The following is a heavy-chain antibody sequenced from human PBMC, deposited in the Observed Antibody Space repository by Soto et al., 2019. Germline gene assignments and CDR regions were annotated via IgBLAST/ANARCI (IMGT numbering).Heavy chain of an antibody. J-gene: IGHJ1*01. CDR2: MNPNSGNT. Sequence: QVQLVQSGAEVKKPWASVRVSCKASGYTFTSHDINWVRQATGQGLEWMGWMNPNSGNTGYSQKFQGRVTMTRNTSISTAYMELTSLRSDDTAVYYCARGRGYSDTTFYKPFQLWGQGTLVTVSS. V-gene: IGHV1-8*01. CDR3: ARGRGYSDTTFYKPFQL. D-gene: IGHD3-22*01. CDR1: GYTFTSHD.